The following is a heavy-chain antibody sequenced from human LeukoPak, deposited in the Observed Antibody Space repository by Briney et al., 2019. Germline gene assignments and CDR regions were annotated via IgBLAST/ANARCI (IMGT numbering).Heavy chain of an antibody. CDR2: IYHSGST. CDR3: ARRAYSSGCYWFDP. J-gene: IGHJ5*02. Sequence: KPSESLSLTCTAAGGSISSYYWSWLRQPPGKGLEWIGYIYHSGSTNYNPSLKSRVTISVDTSKNQFSLNLSSVTAADTAVYYCARRAYSSGCYWFDPWGQGTLVTVPS. D-gene: IGHD6-19*01. V-gene: IGHV4-59*08. CDR1: GGSISSYY.